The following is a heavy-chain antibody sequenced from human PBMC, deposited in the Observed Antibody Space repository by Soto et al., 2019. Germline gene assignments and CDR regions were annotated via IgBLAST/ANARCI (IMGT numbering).Heavy chain of an antibody. Sequence: SDTLSLTCTVSGGSVSSTNHYWGWIRQPPGKGLEWIGDIYYSGVTHYNPSLKHRVTLSVDTSNNQFALKMTSVTAADTAVYYCARHGYYYDSTGYYYFLWGQGTLVTVSS. CDR1: GGSVSSTNHY. V-gene: IGHV4-39*01. D-gene: IGHD3-22*01. CDR2: IYYSGVT. J-gene: IGHJ4*02. CDR3: ARHGYYYDSTGYYYFL.